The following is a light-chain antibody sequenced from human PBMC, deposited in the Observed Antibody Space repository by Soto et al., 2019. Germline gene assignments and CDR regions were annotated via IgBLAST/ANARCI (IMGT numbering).Light chain of an antibody. CDR2: AAS. J-gene: IGKJ1*01. CDR3: LQDYNYPRT. Sequence: MTQSPATLSVSPGERATLSCRASQGIRSDLGWYQEKPGKAPKLLIYAASTLQSGVPSRFSGSGSGTEFTLTISSLQPEDFATYYCLQDYNYPRTFGQGTKVEIK. CDR1: QGIRSD. V-gene: IGKV1-6*01.